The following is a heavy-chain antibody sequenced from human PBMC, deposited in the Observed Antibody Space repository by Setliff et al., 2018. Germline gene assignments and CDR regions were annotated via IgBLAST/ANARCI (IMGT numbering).Heavy chain of an antibody. Sequence: SETLSLTCTVSGGSISSGGYYWSWIRQPAGKGLEWIGHIYSSGSTNYNPSLKSRVTISVDRSKNQFPLKLSSVTASDTAVYYCARQLCSSGYCHATTFDYWGQGTLVTVSS. CDR2: IYSSGST. CDR1: GGSISSGGYY. V-gene: IGHV4-61*09. D-gene: IGHD3-22*01. J-gene: IGHJ4*02. CDR3: ARQLCSSGYCHATTFDY.